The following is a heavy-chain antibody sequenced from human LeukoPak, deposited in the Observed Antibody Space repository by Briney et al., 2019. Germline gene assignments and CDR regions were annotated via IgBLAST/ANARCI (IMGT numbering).Heavy chain of an antibody. CDR3: ARYFYYDSSTYYAYMDV. D-gene: IGHD3-22*01. V-gene: IGHV4-59*11. CDR1: DGSMRSHY. Sequence: SETLSLTCTVSDGSMRSHYWSWIRQPPGKGLEWIGYIYYSGSTNYSPALKSRVTISVDTSTNQFSLKLHSVTAADTAIYYCARYFYYDSSTYYAYMDVWGKGTTVTVSS. CDR2: IYYSGST. J-gene: IGHJ6*04.